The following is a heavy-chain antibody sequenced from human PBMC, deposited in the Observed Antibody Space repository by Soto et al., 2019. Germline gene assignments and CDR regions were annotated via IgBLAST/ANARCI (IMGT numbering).Heavy chain of an antibody. J-gene: IGHJ4*02. Sequence: GASVKVSCKASGYTFTSYGISWVRQAPGQGLEWMGWIGAYNGNTNYAQKLQGRVTMTTDTSTSTAYMELRSLRSDDTAVYYCARERTYYYDSSGPTPPDYWGQGTLVTVSS. CDR3: ARERTYYYDSSGPTPPDY. CDR1: GYTFTSYG. D-gene: IGHD3-22*01. CDR2: IGAYNGNT. V-gene: IGHV1-18*04.